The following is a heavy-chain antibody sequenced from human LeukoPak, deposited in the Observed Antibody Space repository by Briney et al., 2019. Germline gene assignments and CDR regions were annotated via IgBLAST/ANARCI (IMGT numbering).Heavy chain of an antibody. V-gene: IGHV3-7*03. Sequence: PGGSLRLSCAASGFTFTNYWMSWVRQAPGKGLEWVANMKPDGSERYYVDSVKGRFTVSRDNAKNSLYLQMNSLRAEDTAVYYCARARRPYYYYGMDVWGQGTTVTVSS. J-gene: IGHJ6*02. CDR3: ARARRPYYYYGMDV. CDR2: MKPDGSER. CDR1: GFTFTNYW.